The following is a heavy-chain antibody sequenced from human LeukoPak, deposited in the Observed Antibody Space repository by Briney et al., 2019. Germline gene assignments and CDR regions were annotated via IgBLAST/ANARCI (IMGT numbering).Heavy chain of an antibody. CDR2: INPDGNDK. D-gene: IGHD4-23*01. CDR3: ARVSLLDDGGLADY. CDR1: GFTFSDSW. V-gene: IGHV3-7*02. Sequence: GGSLRLSCTASGFTFSDSWMIWVRQAPGKGLEWVANINPDGNDKYYLDSVKGRFTVSRDNAKNSLYLQMNSLRAEDTAVYYCARVSLLDDGGLADYWGQGTLDTVSS. J-gene: IGHJ4*02.